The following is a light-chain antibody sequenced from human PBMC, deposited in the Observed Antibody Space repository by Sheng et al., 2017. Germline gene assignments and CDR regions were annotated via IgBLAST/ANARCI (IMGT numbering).Light chain of an antibody. CDR3: QQSYSTPRT. V-gene: IGKV1-39*01. Sequence: DIQMTQSPSSLSASVGDRVTITCRASQDIRNYLAWFQQKPGRPPKPLIYAAFSLQSGVPSRFSGSGSGTDFTLTISSLQPEDFATYYCQQSYSTPRTFGGGTKVEIK. CDR2: AAF. J-gene: IGKJ4*01. CDR1: QDIRNY.